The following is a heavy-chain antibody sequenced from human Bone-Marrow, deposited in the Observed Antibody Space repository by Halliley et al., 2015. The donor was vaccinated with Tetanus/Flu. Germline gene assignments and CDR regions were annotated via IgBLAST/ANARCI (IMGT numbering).Heavy chain of an antibody. CDR2: INPNSGGT. CDR1: GYTFTDYY. Sequence: QMQLVQSGAEMKKPGASVKVSCKASGYTFTDYYMHWVRQAPGQGLEWMGWINPNSGGTNYAQKFQGWVTMTRDTSISTAHMDLSRLRSDDTAVYYCARSSGTGRNGAFDYWGQGTLVTVSS. V-gene: IGHV1-2*04. CDR3: ARSSGTGRNGAFDY. J-gene: IGHJ4*02. D-gene: IGHD1-26*01.